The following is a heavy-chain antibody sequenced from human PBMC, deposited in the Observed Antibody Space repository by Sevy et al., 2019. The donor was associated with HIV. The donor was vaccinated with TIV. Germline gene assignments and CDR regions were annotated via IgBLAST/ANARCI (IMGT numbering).Heavy chain of an antibody. J-gene: IGHJ4*02. V-gene: IGHV1-24*01. D-gene: IGHD3-22*01. Sequence: ASVKVSCKVSGYTLTKLSMHWVRQAPGKGLEWMGSFDPEDGETLYAQSLQGRITMTEDTSTETAYMELNSLRSEDTAVYYCATTKDYYESSGCPFDYWGQGTLVTVSS. CDR3: ATTKDYYESSGCPFDY. CDR2: FDPEDGET. CDR1: GYTLTKLS.